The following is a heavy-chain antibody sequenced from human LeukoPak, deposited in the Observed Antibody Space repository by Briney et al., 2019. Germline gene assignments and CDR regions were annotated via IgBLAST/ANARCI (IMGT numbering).Heavy chain of an antibody. D-gene: IGHD6-19*01. CDR3: AKDYDSSGWYGGDY. CDR1: GFTFSSYG. CDR2: ISYDGNNK. V-gene: IGHV3-30*18. Sequence: GGSLRLSCAASGFTFSSYGMHWVRQAPGKGLERVALISYDGNNKYYADSVKGRFTISRDNSKNTLYLQMNSLRAEDTAVYYCAKDYDSSGWYGGDYWGQGTLVTVSS. J-gene: IGHJ4*02.